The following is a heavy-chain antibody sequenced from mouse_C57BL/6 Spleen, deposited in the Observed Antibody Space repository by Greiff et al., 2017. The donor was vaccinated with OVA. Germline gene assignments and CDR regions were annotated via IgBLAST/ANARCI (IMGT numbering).Heavy chain of an antibody. CDR1: GYTFTSYW. D-gene: IGHD2-1*01. Sequence: QVQLQQSGAELARPGASVKLSCKASGYTFTSYWMHWVKQRPGRGLELIGRIDPNSGGTKYNEKFKSKATLTVDKPSSTAYMQLSSLTSEDSAVYYCARGDLLFDYWGQGTTLTVSS. V-gene: IGHV1-72*01. CDR3: ARGDLLFDY. CDR2: IDPNSGGT. J-gene: IGHJ2*01.